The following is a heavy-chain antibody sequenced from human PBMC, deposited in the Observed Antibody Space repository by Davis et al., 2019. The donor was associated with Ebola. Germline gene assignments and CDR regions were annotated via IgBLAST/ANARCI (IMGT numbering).Heavy chain of an antibody. Sequence: GESLKTSCAASGFTFSSYGMHWVRQAPGKGLEWVAVIWYDGSNKYYADSVKGRFTISRDNSKNTLYLQMNSLRAEDTAVYYCASVDTAMVYGMDVWGQGTTVTVSS. CDR1: GFTFSSYG. J-gene: IGHJ6*02. CDR2: IWYDGSNK. V-gene: IGHV3-33*01. D-gene: IGHD5-18*01. CDR3: ASVDTAMVYGMDV.